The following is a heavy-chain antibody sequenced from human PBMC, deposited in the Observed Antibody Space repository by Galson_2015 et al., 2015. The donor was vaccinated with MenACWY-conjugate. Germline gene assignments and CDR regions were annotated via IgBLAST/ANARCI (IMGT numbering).Heavy chain of an antibody. CDR3: VRDCSSADCYGHDAFDI. Sequence: SLRLSCAASGFTFSTYWMHWVRQAPGKGLVWVSRLNGFGRNTAYADSVKGRFTISRDNAKNTLYLEMNSLRAEDTAVYYCVRDCSSADCYGHDAFDIWGQGTMVTVSS. CDR2: LNGFGRNT. J-gene: IGHJ3*02. V-gene: IGHV3-74*01. D-gene: IGHD2-2*01. CDR1: GFTFSTYW.